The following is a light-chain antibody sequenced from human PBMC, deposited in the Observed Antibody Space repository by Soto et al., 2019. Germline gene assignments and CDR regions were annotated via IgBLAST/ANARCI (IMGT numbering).Light chain of an antibody. V-gene: IGLV1-44*01. CDR1: DSNIGSNT. J-gene: IGLJ3*02. CDR3: AAWDDSLNGRAV. CDR2: SNS. Sequence: QSVLTQPPSASGTPGQRVTISCSGSDSNIGSNTVNWYQQVPGTAPKLLIYSNSQWPSGVPDRFSGSKSGTSASLAISGLQSEDEADYYCAAWDDSLNGRAVFGGGTQLTVL.